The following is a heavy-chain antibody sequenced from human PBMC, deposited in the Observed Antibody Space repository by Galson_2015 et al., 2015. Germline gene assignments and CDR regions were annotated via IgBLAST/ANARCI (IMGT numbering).Heavy chain of an antibody. CDR3: ARGDKTVAGSLDP. V-gene: IGHV3-33*01. Sequence: SLRLSCASGFPFCSYGMHWFRQAPGEGLEWVAFIYYDGSNKFYADSVKGRFTISRDNSKNTLSLQMNSLRAEDTAVYYCARGDKTVAGSLDPWGQGTLVTVSS. J-gene: IGHJ5*02. CDR1: GFPFCSYG. D-gene: IGHD6-19*01. CDR2: IYYDGSNK.